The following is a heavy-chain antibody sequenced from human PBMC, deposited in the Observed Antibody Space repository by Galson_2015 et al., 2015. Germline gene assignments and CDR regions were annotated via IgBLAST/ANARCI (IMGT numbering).Heavy chain of an antibody. V-gene: IGHV4-39*07. CDR2: IYHSGST. D-gene: IGHD6-13*01. CDR3: ASMGSSSWHTRNYYYYYMDV. J-gene: IGHJ6*03. Sequence: LTCTVSGGSISSSSYYWGWIRQPPGKGLEWIGSIYHSGSTYYNPSLKSRVTISVDTSKNQFSLKLSSVTAADTAVYYCASMGSSSWHTRNYYYYYMDVWGKGTTVTVSS. CDR1: GGSISSSSYY.